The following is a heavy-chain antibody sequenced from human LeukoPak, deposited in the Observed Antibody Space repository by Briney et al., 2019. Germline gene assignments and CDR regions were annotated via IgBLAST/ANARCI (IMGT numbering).Heavy chain of an antibody. CDR2: IYTSGST. CDR3: ARWSGNYYDSSWFDP. CDR1: GGSISSYY. J-gene: IGHJ5*02. V-gene: IGHV4-4*09. D-gene: IGHD4-11*01. Sequence: SETLSLTCTVSGGSISSYYWSWIRQPPGKGLERIGYIYTSGSTNYNPPLKSRVTMPVDASKNQFSLKLSSVTAADTAVYYCARWSGNYYDSSWFDPWGQGTLVTVSS.